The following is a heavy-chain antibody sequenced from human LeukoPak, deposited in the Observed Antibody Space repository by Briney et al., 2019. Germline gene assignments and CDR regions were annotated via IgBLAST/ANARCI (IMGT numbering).Heavy chain of an antibody. Sequence: GGSLRLSCAASGFSFSSYWMHWVRQAPGKGLVWVSRINSDGSNTNYADSVKGRFTISRDNAKNTLYLQMNSLRAEDTAVYYSARVEYTSSWYIDYWGQGTLVTASS. CDR2: INSDGSNT. CDR1: GFSFSSYW. J-gene: IGHJ4*02. CDR3: ARVEYTSSWYIDY. V-gene: IGHV3-74*01. D-gene: IGHD6-13*01.